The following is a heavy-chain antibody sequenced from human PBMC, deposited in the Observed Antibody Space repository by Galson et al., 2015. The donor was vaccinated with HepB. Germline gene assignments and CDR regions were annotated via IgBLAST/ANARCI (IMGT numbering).Heavy chain of an antibody. Sequence: SLRLSCAASGFTFSSYGMHWVRQAPGKGLEWVAVIWYDGSNKYYADSVKGRFTISRDNAKNSLYLQMNSLRAGDTAVYYCARDSALWFGELSGMDVWGQGTTVTVSS. CDR2: IWYDGSNK. CDR3: ARDSALWFGELSGMDV. V-gene: IGHV3-33*08. CDR1: GFTFSSYG. J-gene: IGHJ6*02. D-gene: IGHD3-10*01.